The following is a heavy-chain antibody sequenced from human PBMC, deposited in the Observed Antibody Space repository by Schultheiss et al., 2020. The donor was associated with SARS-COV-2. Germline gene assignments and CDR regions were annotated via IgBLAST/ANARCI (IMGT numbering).Heavy chain of an antibody. V-gene: IGHV1-8*02. CDR1: GYTFTSYG. CDR3: ASTLSNPLVYYYYGMDV. D-gene: IGHD4-11*01. Sequence: ASVKVSCKASGYTFTSYGISWVRQAPGQGLEWMGWMNPNSGNTGYAQKFQGRVTMTRNTSISTAYMELSSLRSDDTAVYYCASTLSNPLVYYYYGMDVWGQGTTVTVSS. CDR2: MNPNSGNT. J-gene: IGHJ6*02.